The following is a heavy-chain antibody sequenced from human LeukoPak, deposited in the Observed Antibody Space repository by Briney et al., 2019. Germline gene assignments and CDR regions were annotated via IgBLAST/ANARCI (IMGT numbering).Heavy chain of an antibody. V-gene: IGHV4-39*07. J-gene: IGHJ5*02. CDR1: GGSISSSSYY. CDR2: IYYSGST. Sequence: SETLSLTCTVSGGSISSSSYYWGWIRQPPGKGLEWIGSIYYSGSTYYNPSLKSRVTISVDTSKNQFSLKLSSVTAADTVVYYCARDRSYWDFDPWGQGTLVTVSS. D-gene: IGHD1-26*01. CDR3: ARDRSYWDFDP.